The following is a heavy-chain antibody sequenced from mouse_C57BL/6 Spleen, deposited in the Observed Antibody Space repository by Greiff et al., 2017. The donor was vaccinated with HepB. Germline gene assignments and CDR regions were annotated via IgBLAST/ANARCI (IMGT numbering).Heavy chain of an antibody. V-gene: IGHV1-50*01. J-gene: IGHJ2*01. CDR1: GYTFTSYW. Sequence: QVQLQQPGAELVKPGASVKLSCKASGYTFTSYWMQWVKQRPGQGLEWIGEIDPSDSYTNYNQKFKGKATLTVDTSSSTAYMQLSSLTSEDSAVYYCARSMCFDDWGKGTTLTVSS. CDR3: ARSMCFDD. CDR2: IDPSDSYT.